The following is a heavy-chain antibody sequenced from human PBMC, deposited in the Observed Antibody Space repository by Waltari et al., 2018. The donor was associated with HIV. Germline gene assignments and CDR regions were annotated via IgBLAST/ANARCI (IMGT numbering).Heavy chain of an antibody. V-gene: IGHV3-7*01. CDR3: ARDFWSGYSLYLDQ. CDR2: IKQDGSEK. Sequence: EVQLVESGGGWVQPGGSLRLSWAAAGFTFSRYWRGWVRQAPGKGLEWVANIKQDGSEKDYVDSVKGRFTISRDNAKNSLFLQMNYLRAEDTAVYYCARDFWSGYSLYLDQWGQGILVTVSS. D-gene: IGHD3-3*01. J-gene: IGHJ4*02. CDR1: GFTFSRYW.